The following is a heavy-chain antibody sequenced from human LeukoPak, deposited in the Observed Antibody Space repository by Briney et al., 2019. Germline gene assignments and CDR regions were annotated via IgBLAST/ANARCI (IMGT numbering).Heavy chain of an antibody. V-gene: IGHV1-2*02. CDR3: ARGPKISGSYAD. D-gene: IGHD1-26*01. J-gene: IGHJ4*02. CDR2: INPNSGGT. CDR1: GYTFTGYY. Sequence: GASVKVSCKASGYTFTGYYMHWVRQAPGQGLEWMGWINPNSGGTNYAQKFQGRVTMTRDTSISTAYMELSSLRSEDTAVYYCARGPKISGSYADWGQGTLVTVSS.